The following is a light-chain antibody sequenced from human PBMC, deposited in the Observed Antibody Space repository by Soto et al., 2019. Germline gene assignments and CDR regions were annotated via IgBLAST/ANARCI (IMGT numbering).Light chain of an antibody. Sequence: EIVLTQSPVTLSLSPGEEATLSCRASQSVDSNYLAWYQQKPGQAPRLLIYDASNRATGIPARFSGSGSGTDFTLTISSLEPEDFAVYYCQQRSNWPPITFGQGTRLEIK. V-gene: IGKV3-11*01. CDR3: QQRSNWPPIT. CDR1: QSVDSNY. J-gene: IGKJ5*01. CDR2: DAS.